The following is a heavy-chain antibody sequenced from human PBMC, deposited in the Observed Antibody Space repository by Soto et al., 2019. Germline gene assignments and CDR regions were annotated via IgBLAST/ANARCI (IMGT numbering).Heavy chain of an antibody. V-gene: IGHV1-18*04. J-gene: IGHJ4*02. CDR1: GYTFTSFG. CDR3: ARDYYDSSGHHCIDY. D-gene: IGHD3-22*01. CDR2: ITVNNGNT. Sequence: GASVKVSCKASGYTFTSFGINWVRQAPGQGLEWMGWITVNNGNTNYVQKLQGRVTMTTETSTSTAYMELRSLRSDDTAVYYCARDYYDSSGHHCIDYWGQGTLVTVSS.